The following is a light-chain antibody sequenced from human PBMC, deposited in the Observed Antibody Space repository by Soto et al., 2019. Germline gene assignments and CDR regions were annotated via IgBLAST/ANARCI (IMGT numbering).Light chain of an antibody. V-gene: IGLV2-8*01. CDR3: SSFAGNNNLV. CDR2: EVS. J-gene: IGLJ2*01. CDR1: SSDVGGYNY. Sequence: QSALTQPPSASGSPGQSVTISCTGTSSDVGGYNYVSWYQQHPGKAPKLMISEVSKRPSGVPDRFSGSKSGNTASLTVSGLQAEDEADYYCSSFAGNNNLVFGGATHLTVL.